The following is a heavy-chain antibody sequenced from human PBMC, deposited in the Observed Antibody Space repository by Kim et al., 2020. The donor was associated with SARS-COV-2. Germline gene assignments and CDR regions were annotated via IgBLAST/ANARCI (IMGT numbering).Heavy chain of an antibody. Sequence: SETLSLTCAVSGGSFTSGDSYWSWIRQPPGKGLEWIGYIYYSGSTSYNPYLRRRVTISVGTSKYQFSLKVSSVTAADSAVYYCARDRMVTTIQGHGAFDIWGQGRMVTVSS. J-gene: IGHJ3*02. CDR2: IYYSGST. CDR3: ARDRMVTTIQGHGAFDI. CDR1: GGSFTSGDSY. D-gene: IGHD2-21*02. V-gene: IGHV4-30-4*01.